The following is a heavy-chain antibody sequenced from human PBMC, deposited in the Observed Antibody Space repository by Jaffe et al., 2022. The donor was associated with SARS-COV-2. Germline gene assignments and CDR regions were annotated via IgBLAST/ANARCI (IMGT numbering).Heavy chain of an antibody. V-gene: IGHV4-38-2*02. D-gene: IGHD6-13*01. CDR1: GYSISSGYY. CDR2: IYHSGST. J-gene: IGHJ5*02. Sequence: QVQLQESGPGLVKPSETLSLTCTVSGYSISSGYYWGWIRQPPGKGLEWIGSIYHSGSTYYNPSLKSRVTISVDTSKNQFSLKLSSVTAADTAVYYCARAIYSSSWYWFDPWGQGTLVTVSS. CDR3: ARAIYSSSWYWFDP.